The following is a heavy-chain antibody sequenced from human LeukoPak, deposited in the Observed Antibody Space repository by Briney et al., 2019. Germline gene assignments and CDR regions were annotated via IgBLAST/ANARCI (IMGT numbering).Heavy chain of an antibody. V-gene: IGHV1-2*02. J-gene: IGHJ4*02. D-gene: IGHD5-24*01. CDR1: GSSFSSYA. Sequence: ASVKVSCKASGSSFSSYAIRWVRQAPGKGLEWMGWINPNSRGTNYAQKFQGRVTMTRDTSISTAYMELSRLRSDDTAVYYCARGSRDGYIGFDYWGQGTLVTVSS. CDR3: ARGSRDGYIGFDY. CDR2: INPNSRGT.